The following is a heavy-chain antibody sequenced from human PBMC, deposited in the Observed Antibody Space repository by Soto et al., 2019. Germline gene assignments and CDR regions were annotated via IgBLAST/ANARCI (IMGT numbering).Heavy chain of an antibody. J-gene: IGHJ4*02. CDR2: IYYDGINK. Sequence: QVQLAESGGGVVQPGRSLRLSCAASGFPFSTYGMHWVRQAPGKGLEWVALIYYDGINKYYADSVKGRFTISRDNSKNTLYLQMNSLRAEDTAVYYCARGDMTTVTTPNYWGQGTLVTVSS. CDR3: ARGDMTTVTTPNY. D-gene: IGHD4-17*01. V-gene: IGHV3-33*01. CDR1: GFPFSTYG.